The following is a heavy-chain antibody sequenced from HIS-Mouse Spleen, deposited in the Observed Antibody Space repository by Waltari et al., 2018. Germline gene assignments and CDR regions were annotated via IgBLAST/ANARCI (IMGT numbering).Heavy chain of an antibody. D-gene: IGHD4-4*01. Sequence: EVQLVESGGGLVQPGGSLRLSCAASGFTFSSYDMHWVRQATGNGLGGVSAVGTAGETYYPGSVKGRFTISRENAKNSLYLQMNSLRAGDTAVYYCARGYSNYVPYFDYWGQGTLVTVSS. J-gene: IGHJ4*02. CDR1: GFTFSSYD. CDR3: ARGYSNYVPYFDY. V-gene: IGHV3-13*01. CDR2: VGTAGET.